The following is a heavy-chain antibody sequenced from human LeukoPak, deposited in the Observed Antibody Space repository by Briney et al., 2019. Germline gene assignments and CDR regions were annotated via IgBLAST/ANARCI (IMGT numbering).Heavy chain of an antibody. Sequence: SETLSLTCTVSGGSISSYYWNWIRQPPGKGLEWIGYIYYSGSTNYNPSLKSRVTISIDTSKNQFSLKLSSLTAADTAVYYCARWNRRRSAIQLVDYGMDVWGQGTTVTVSS. D-gene: IGHD5-18*01. CDR1: GGSISSYY. CDR3: ARWNRRRSAIQLVDYGMDV. V-gene: IGHV4-59*01. CDR2: IYYSGST. J-gene: IGHJ6*02.